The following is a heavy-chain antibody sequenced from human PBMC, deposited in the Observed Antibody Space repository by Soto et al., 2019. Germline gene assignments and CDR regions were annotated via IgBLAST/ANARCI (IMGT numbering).Heavy chain of an antibody. Sequence: GGSLRLSCAASGLTFSSYGMHWVRQAPGKGLEWVAVISYDGSNKYYADSVKGRFTISRDNSKNTLYLQMNSLRAEDTAVYYCAKGTQGAYCSSTSCYNWLDPGGQGTMETVYS. CDR3: AKGTQGAYCSSTSCYNWLDP. CDR2: ISYDGSNK. D-gene: IGHD2-2*01. CDR1: GLTFSSYG. V-gene: IGHV3-30*18. J-gene: IGHJ5*02.